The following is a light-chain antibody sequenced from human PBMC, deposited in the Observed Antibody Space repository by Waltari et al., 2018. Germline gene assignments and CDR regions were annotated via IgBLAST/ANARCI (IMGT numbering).Light chain of an antibody. CDR1: QGIGTS. V-gene: IGKV1-12*01. Sequence: DIQMTQSPSSVSTSVGDRVTISCRASQGIGTSLAWYQQKPGNAPQLLIFAASTLQSGVPSRFSGSGSGTDFILTINGLQPEDFATYYCQQAGSFPFTFGPGTKVDFK. CDR3: QQAGSFPFT. J-gene: IGKJ3*01. CDR2: AAS.